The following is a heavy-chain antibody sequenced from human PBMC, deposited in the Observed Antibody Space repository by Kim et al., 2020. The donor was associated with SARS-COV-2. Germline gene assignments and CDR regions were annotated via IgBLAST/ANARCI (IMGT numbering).Heavy chain of an antibody. CDR3: ARYFEY. CDR1: GGSISSTSHY. Sequence: SETLSLTCTVSGGSISSTSHYWSWIRQSPGKGLEWIGYIYHSGSTNYNPSLKSRVTISVDTSKNQFSLKLSSVTAEDTAVYYCARYFEYWGQGTLVTVSS. J-gene: IGHJ4*02. V-gene: IGHV4-61*01. CDR2: IYHSGST.